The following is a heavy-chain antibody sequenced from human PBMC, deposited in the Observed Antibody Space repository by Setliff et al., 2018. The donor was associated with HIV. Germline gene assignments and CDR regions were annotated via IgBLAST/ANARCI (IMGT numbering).Heavy chain of an antibody. CDR3: ARDKGYNSFDY. J-gene: IGHJ4*02. CDR1: GGSFSDYY. Sequence: SETLSLTCGIYGGSFSDYYWSWIRQPPGKGLEWIGEIDHSGSTNYNPSLKSRVTISVDTSKNQFSLKLSSVTAADTAVYYCARDKGYNSFDYWGQGTLVTVSS. CDR2: IDHSGST. V-gene: IGHV4-34*01. D-gene: IGHD5-18*01.